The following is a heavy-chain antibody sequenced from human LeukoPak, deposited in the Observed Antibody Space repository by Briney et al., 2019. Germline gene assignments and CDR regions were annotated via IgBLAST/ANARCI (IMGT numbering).Heavy chain of an antibody. CDR1: GYSISSGYY. V-gene: IGHV4-38-2*01. Sequence: SETLSLTCAVSGYSISSGYYWGWIRRPPGKGLEWIGSIYHSGSTYYNPSLKSRVPISGETSKNEFSLNVRSETCGDTAVYYCARHPGAQKVVPAALYYMDVWGKGTTVTVSS. CDR3: ARHPGAQKVVPAALYYMDV. CDR2: IYHSGST. J-gene: IGHJ6*03. D-gene: IGHD2-2*01.